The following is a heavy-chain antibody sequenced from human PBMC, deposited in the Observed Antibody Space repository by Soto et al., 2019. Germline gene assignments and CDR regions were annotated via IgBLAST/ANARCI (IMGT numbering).Heavy chain of an antibody. CDR2: IYPGDSDT. CDR3: ARRIRSHRIFGVVPYYYYYMDV. D-gene: IGHD3-3*02. Sequence: EVQLVQSGAEVKKPGESLKISCKGSGYSFTSYWIGWVRQMPGKGLEWMGIIYPGDSDTRYSPSFQGQVTISADKSISTAYLQWSSLKASDTAMYYCARRIRSHRIFGVVPYYYYYMDVWGKGTTVTVSS. CDR1: GYSFTSYW. V-gene: IGHV5-51*03. J-gene: IGHJ6*03.